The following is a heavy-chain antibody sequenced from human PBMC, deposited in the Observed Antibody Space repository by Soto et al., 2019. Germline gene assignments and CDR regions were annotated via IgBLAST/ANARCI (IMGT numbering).Heavy chain of an antibody. D-gene: IGHD3-3*01. CDR3: ARDPTIFRGGYFDY. Sequence: GASVKVSCKASGYAFTSYGISWVRQAPGQGLEWMGWISAYNGNTNYAQKLQGRVTMTTDTSTSTDYMELRSLRSDDTAVYYCARDPTIFRGGYFDYWGQGTLVTVSS. J-gene: IGHJ4*02. CDR1: GYAFTSYG. V-gene: IGHV1-18*04. CDR2: ISAYNGNT.